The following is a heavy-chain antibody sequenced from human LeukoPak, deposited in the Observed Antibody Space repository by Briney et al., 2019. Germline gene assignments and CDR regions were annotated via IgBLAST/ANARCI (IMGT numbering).Heavy chain of an antibody. V-gene: IGHV1-8*01. CDR3: ARERKVRGVMHYYGMDV. D-gene: IGHD3-10*01. Sequence: GASVKVSCKASGYTFTSYDINWVRQATGQGLEWMGWMNPNSGNTGYAQKFQGRVTMTRNTSISTAYMELGSLRSEDTAVYYCARERKVRGVMHYYGMDVWGQGTTVTVSS. CDR1: GYTFTSYD. J-gene: IGHJ6*02. CDR2: MNPNSGNT.